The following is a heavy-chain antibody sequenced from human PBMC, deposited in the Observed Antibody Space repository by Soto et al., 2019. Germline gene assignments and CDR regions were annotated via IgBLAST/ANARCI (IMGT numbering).Heavy chain of an antibody. D-gene: IGHD7-27*01. Sequence: SETLSLTCTVSGGSISSYYWSWIRQPPGKGLEWIGYIYYSGSTNYNPSLKSRVTISVDTSKNQFSLKLSSVTAADTAVYYCARGLSGDRVRRGNDAFDIWGQGTMVTVSS. CDR3: ARGLSGDRVRRGNDAFDI. J-gene: IGHJ3*02. V-gene: IGHV4-59*01. CDR2: IYYSGST. CDR1: GGSISSYY.